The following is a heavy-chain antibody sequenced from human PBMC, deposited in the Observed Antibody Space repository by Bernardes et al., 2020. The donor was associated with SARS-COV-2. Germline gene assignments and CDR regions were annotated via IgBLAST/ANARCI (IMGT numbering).Heavy chain of an antibody. J-gene: IGHJ6*02. CDR3: ARRRYGDFGVDV. CDR2: LYPGDSDT. V-gene: IGHV5-51*01. D-gene: IGHD4-17*01. CDR1: DYTFTNYW. Sequence: GESLKISCKGSDYTFTNYWIGWVRQMPGKGLEWMGILYPGDSDTKYSPSFQGRVTISADKSVNTAYLQWSSLKASDTAIYYCARRRYGDFGVDVWGQGTTVTVSS.